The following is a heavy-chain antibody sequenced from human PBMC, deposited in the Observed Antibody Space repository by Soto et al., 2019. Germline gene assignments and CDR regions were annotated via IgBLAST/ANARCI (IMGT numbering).Heavy chain of an antibody. CDR1: GGTFSSYA. CDR3: ARVVGYGYNYYYYGMDV. CDR2: IIPIFGTA. Sequence: SVKVSCKASGGTFSSYAISWVRQAPGQGLEWMGGIIPIFGTANYAQKFQGRVTITADESTSTAYMELSSLRSEDTAVYYFARVVGYGYNYYYYGMDVWGQGTTVTVSS. J-gene: IGHJ6*02. D-gene: IGHD5-18*01. V-gene: IGHV1-69*13.